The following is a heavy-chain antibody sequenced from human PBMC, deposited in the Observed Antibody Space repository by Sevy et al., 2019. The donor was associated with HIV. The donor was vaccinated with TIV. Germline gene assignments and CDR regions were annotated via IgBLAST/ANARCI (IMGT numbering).Heavy chain of an antibody. CDR3: ARHGQWLVT. D-gene: IGHD6-19*01. V-gene: IGHV4-39*01. J-gene: IGHJ5*02. CDR2: IYYSGST. CDR1: GGSISSSSYY. Sequence: SETLSLTCTVSGGSISSSSYYWGWIRQPPGKGLEGIGSIYYSGSTYYNPSLKSRVTISVDTSKNQFSLKLSSVTAADTAVYYCARHGQWLVTWGQGTLVTVSS.